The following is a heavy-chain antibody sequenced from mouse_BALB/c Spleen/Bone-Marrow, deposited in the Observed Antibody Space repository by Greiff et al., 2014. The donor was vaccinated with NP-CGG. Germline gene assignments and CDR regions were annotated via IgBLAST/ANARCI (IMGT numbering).Heavy chain of an antibody. V-gene: IGHV2-5-1*01. CDR3: AKRGNYGYFDY. CDR2: IWRGGST. Sequence: VQLVESGPSLVQPSQSLSITCTVSGFSLTSYGIHWVRQSPGRGLEWLGVIWRGGSTDYNAAFMSRLSIIKDNSKSQVFFKMNSLQADDTAIYYCAKRGNYGYFDYWGQGTTLTVSS. D-gene: IGHD2-1*01. J-gene: IGHJ2*01. CDR1: GFSLTSYG.